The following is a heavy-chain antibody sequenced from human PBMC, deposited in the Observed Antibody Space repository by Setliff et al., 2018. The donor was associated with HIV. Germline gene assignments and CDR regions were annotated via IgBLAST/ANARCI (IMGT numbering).Heavy chain of an antibody. D-gene: IGHD2-21*02. CDR1: GFSITRSYY. J-gene: IGHJ4*02. V-gene: IGHV4-38-2*02. CDR2: IYHDGTT. CDR3: ARDPIYCGGDCYGDY. Sequence: SETLSLTCTVSGFSITRSYYWGWMRQPPGKGLEWIGSIYHDGTTHYNPSLKSRVTLSVDTSKNQFSLNLSSVTAADTAAYYCARDPIYCGGDCYGDYWGQGTLVTVSS.